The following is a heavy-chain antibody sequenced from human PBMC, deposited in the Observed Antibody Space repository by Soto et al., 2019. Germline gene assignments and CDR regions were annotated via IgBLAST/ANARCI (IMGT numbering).Heavy chain of an antibody. CDR3: ARADSGYAYFDF. CDR2: IYYSGST. D-gene: IGHD5-12*01. J-gene: IGHJ4*02. Sequence: QVQLQESGPGLVKPSETLSLTCTVSGGSIRSYYWSWIRQPPGKGLEWIGYIYYSGSTNYNPSLKSRVTNSGDTSKNQFSLKLSSVTAADTAVYYCARADSGYAYFDFWGQGTLVTVSS. V-gene: IGHV4-59*01. CDR1: GGSIRSYY.